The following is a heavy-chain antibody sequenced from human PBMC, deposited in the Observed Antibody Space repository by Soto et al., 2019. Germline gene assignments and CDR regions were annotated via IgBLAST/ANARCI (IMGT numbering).Heavy chain of an antibody. CDR1: GDSISSGVYY. D-gene: IGHD2-15*01. J-gene: IGHJ5*02. CDR3: ARGGGSSSFDP. V-gene: IGHV4-31*03. CDR2: IYYTGST. Sequence: PSETLSLTCTVSGDSISSGVYYWSWIRQHPGKGLEWIGYIYYTGSTYYNPSLKSRVTISVDTSKDQFSLKLSSVTVADTAVYYCARGGGSSSFDPWGQGTLVTVSS.